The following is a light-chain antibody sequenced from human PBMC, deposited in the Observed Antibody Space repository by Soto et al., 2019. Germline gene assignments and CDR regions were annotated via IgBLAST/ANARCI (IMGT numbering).Light chain of an antibody. CDR2: DTT. V-gene: IGLV7-46*01. J-gene: IGLJ1*01. CDR1: TGAVTNGHY. Sequence: VVTQAPSLTVSPGGTVTLTCGSSTGAVTNGHYPYWFQQKPGQAPRTLIYDTTNRHSWTPARFSGSLLGGKAALTLSGAQPEDEAEYYCLLSYNGPYVFGTGSKGTVL. CDR3: LLSYNGPYV.